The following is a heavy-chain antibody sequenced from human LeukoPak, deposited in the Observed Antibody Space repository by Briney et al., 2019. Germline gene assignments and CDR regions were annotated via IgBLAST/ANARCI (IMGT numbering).Heavy chain of an antibody. Sequence: ASVKVSCKASGYTFTSYYMHWVRQAPGQRLEWMGIINPSGGSTSYAQKFQGRVTMTRDTSTSTVYMELSSLRSEDTAVYYCARDGTGIAVAGTGGGDFDYWGQGTLVTVSS. D-gene: IGHD6-19*01. V-gene: IGHV1-46*01. CDR1: GYTFTSYY. CDR2: INPSGGST. CDR3: ARDGTGIAVAGTGGGDFDY. J-gene: IGHJ4*02.